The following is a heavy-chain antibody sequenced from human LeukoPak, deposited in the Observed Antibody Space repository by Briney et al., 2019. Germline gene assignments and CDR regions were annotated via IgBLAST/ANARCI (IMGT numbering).Heavy chain of an antibody. D-gene: IGHD3-22*01. Sequence: GGSLRLSCAASGFTFSSYAMSWVRQAPGKGLEWVSAISGSGGSTYYADSVKGRFIISRDNSKNTLYLQMNSLRAEDTAVYYCAKDPTRIVVVTGSDYWGQGTLVTVSS. CDR1: GFTFSSYA. CDR2: ISGSGGST. CDR3: AKDPTRIVVVTGSDY. J-gene: IGHJ4*02. V-gene: IGHV3-23*01.